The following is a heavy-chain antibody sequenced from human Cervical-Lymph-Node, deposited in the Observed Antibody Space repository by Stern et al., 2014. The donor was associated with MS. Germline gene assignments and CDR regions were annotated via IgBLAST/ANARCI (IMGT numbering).Heavy chain of an antibody. Sequence: EVQLLQSGAGVKKPWESLRVSCKLSGYSFSIYYIAWVRQTPGKGLERMGIIYPYDSDTTYSPSFQGQVTISAEKPITTACLQWSSLRASDTAMYYCARHVQGFDYWGQGTLVTVSS. V-gene: IGHV5-51*01. J-gene: IGHJ4*02. CDR1: GYSFSIYY. CDR2: IYPYDSDT. CDR3: ARHVQGFDY.